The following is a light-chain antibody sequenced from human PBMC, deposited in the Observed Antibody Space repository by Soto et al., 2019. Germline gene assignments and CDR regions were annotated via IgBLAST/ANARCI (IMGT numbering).Light chain of an antibody. J-gene: IGKJ4*01. Sequence: DIQMTQSPSTLSASVGDRVTITCRASQSISSWLAWYQQKPGKAPKLLIYKASSLESGVPSRFSGGGSGTEFTLTISSLQPDDFATYYCQQYHSYPLTFVGGTKVEFK. CDR1: QSISSW. V-gene: IGKV1-5*03. CDR3: QQYHSYPLT. CDR2: KAS.